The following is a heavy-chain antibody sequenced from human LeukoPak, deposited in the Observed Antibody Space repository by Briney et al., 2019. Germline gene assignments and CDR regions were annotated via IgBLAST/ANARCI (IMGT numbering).Heavy chain of an antibody. CDR2: LYSGGAT. CDR3: ARGNGNVGGRLDP. D-gene: IGHD1-1*01. V-gene: IGHV3-66*01. Sequence: QTGESLRLSCAASGFSVSGIHMNWVRQAPGKNLEWVSGLYSGGATHYSDSLGGRFTISRDPSKNTVYLQMTSLRVDDSAIYYCARGNGNVGGRLDPWGQGTRVTVSS. CDR1: GFSVSGIH. J-gene: IGHJ5*02.